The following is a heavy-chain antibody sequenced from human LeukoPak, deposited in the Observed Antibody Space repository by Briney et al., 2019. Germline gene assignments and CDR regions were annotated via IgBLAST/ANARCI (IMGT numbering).Heavy chain of an antibody. CDR1: GITFSSYA. CDR3: AKGAGTSGWYVPDY. CDR2: ISGSGGTT. D-gene: IGHD6-19*01. J-gene: IGHJ4*02. Sequence: PGGSLRLSCAASGITFSSYAMNWVRQAPGKGLEWVSGISGSGGTTYYAETVKGRFTISRDNSKNTLWLQMNTLRAEDTAIYYCAKGAGTSGWYVPDYWGQGTLVTVSS. V-gene: IGHV3-23*01.